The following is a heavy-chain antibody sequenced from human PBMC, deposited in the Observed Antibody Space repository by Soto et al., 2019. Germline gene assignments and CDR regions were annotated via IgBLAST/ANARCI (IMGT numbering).Heavy chain of an antibody. CDR1: GRTFNNYA. D-gene: IGHD3-22*01. CDR2: IIPIGGTP. Sequence: ALVKVSCKASGRTFNNYAISWVRQAPGIGFEWLGVIIPIGGTPEHAQKFQGRVTISADESTNTAYMELSSLRSEDTAVYYCATNYYDGSCHYVSFEHWGQGTLVTV. V-gene: IGHV1-69*13. J-gene: IGHJ5*02. CDR3: ATNYYDGSCHYVSFEH.